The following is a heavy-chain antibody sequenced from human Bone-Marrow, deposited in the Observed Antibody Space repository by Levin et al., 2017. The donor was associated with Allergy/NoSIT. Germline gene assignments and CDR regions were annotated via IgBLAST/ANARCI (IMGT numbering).Heavy chain of an antibody. CDR2: IYSSGST. Sequence: SQTLSLTCSVSGGPLRNFYWTWIRQPPGKGLEWIGYIYSSGSTNYNPSLESRVTMSIDTSRNHFFLKLSSVTPADTAIYYCARDSRYTSAFDLWGQGTVVTVS. CDR1: GGPLRNFY. J-gene: IGHJ3*01. D-gene: IGHD2-2*02. CDR3: ARDSRYTSAFDL. V-gene: IGHV4-59*01.